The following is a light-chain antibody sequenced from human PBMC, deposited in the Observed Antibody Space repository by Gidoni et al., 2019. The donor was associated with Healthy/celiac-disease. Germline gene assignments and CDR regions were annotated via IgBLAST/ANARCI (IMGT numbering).Light chain of an antibody. Sequence: QSALTQPASVSGSPGQSITISCTGTSSDVGCYNYFSWYKQHPGKAPKLMIYEVSNRPSGVSNRFSGSKSGNTASLTISGLQAEDEAEYYCSSYTSSSTLVFGGGTKLTVL. CDR3: SSYTSSSTLV. J-gene: IGLJ2*01. CDR2: EVS. CDR1: SSDVGCYNY. V-gene: IGLV2-14*01.